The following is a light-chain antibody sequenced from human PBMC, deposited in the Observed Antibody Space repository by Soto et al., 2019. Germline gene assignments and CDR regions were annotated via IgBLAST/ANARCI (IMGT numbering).Light chain of an antibody. V-gene: IGLV2-14*01. CDR1: SSDVGGYNY. CDR3: SSYTSSNTLV. J-gene: IGLJ1*01. CDR2: EVS. Sequence: QSALTQPPSASGSPGQSVTISCTGTSSDVGGYNYVSWYLQHPGKAPKLIIYEVSNRPSGVSNRFSGSKSGNTASLTISGLQAEDEADYYCSSYTSSNTLVFGTGTKVTVL.